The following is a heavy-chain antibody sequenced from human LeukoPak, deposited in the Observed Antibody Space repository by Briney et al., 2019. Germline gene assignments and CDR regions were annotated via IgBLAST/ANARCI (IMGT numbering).Heavy chain of an antibody. V-gene: IGHV1-69*13. D-gene: IGHD3-3*01. CDR2: IIPIFGTA. Sequence: SVNVSFTASGGTFSIYAISWVRQAPGQGLEWMGGIIPIFGTANYAQKFQGRVTITADESTSTAYMELSSLRSEDTAVYYCARGVRSGFLLDAFDIWGQGTMVTVSS. CDR1: GGTFSIYA. J-gene: IGHJ3*02. CDR3: ARGVRSGFLLDAFDI.